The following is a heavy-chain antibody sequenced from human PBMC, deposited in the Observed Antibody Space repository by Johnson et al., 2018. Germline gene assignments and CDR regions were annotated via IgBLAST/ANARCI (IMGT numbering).Heavy chain of an antibody. J-gene: IGHJ1*01. CDR3: ARDRPYCSSTSCYTTIQGYFQH. Sequence: QVQLVQSGAEVKKPGASVKVSCKASGYTFTSYYMHWVRQAPGQGLEWMGIINPSGCSTSYAQKFPGRVTMTRDTSTSTVYMELSSLRSEDTAVYYCARDRPYCSSTSCYTTIQGYFQHWGQGTLVTVSS. D-gene: IGHD2-2*02. CDR2: INPSGCST. V-gene: IGHV1-46*01. CDR1: GYTFTSYY.